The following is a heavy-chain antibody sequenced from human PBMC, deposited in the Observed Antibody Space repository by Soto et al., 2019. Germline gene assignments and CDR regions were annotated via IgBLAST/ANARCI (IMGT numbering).Heavy chain of an antibody. CDR2: IYYSGST. CDR1: GGSISSYY. J-gene: IGHJ1*01. Sequence: SETLSLTCTVSGGSISSYYWSWIRQPPGKGLEWIGYIYYSGSTNYNPSLKSRVTISVDTSKNQFSLKLSSVTAADTAVYYCARGVSAAGTRPEYFQHWGQGTLVTVSS. D-gene: IGHD6-13*01. CDR3: ARGVSAAGTRPEYFQH. V-gene: IGHV4-59*08.